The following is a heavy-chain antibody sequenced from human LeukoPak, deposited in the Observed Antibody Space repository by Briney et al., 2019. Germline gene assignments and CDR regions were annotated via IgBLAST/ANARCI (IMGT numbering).Heavy chain of an antibody. V-gene: IGHV4-39*01. CDR1: GGSISSSSYY. CDR2: IYYSGST. CDR3: ARRDSSSAIPFDY. Sequence: SETLSLTCTVSGGSISSSSYYWGWIRQPPGKGLEWIGSIYYSGSTYYNPSLKSRVTISVDTSKSQFSLKLSSVTAADTAVYYCARRDSSSAIPFDYWGQGTLVTVPS. J-gene: IGHJ4*02. D-gene: IGHD6-6*01.